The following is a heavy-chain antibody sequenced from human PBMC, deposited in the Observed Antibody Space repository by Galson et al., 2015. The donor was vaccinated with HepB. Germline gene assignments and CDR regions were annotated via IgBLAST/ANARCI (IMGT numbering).Heavy chain of an antibody. CDR1: GGSISSGDYY. Sequence: TLSLTCTVSGGSISSGDYYWSWIRQPPGKGLEWIGYIYYSGSTYYNPSLKSRVTISVDTSKNQFSLKLSSVTAADTAVYYCARGTIRDFWSNWGQGTLVTVSS. D-gene: IGHD3-3*01. CDR3: ARGTIRDFWSN. V-gene: IGHV4-30-4*01. J-gene: IGHJ4*02. CDR2: IYYSGST.